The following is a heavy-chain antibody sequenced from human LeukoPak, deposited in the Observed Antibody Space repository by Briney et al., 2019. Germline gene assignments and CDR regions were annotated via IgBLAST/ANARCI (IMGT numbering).Heavy chain of an antibody. D-gene: IGHD1-26*01. V-gene: IGHV1-69*04. CDR1: GGTFSSYA. Sequence: SVKVSCKASGGTFSSYAISWVRQAPGQGLEWMGRIIPILGIANYAQKFQGRVTITADKSTSTAYMELSSLRSEDTAVYYCARHGLRLVGASTIYFDNWGQGTLVTVSS. CDR2: IIPILGIA. J-gene: IGHJ4*02. CDR3: ARHGLRLVGASTIYFDN.